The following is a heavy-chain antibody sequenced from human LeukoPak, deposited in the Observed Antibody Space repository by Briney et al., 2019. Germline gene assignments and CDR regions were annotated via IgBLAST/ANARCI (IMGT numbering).Heavy chain of an antibody. V-gene: IGHV3-23*01. CDR3: AKCDSPVAGDYFDY. J-gene: IGHJ4*02. CDR1: GFTFSSYG. CDR2: ISGGGGNT. Sequence: GGSLRLSCAASGFTFSSYGMNWVRQAPGKGLEWISGISGGGGNTYYADSVKGRFTISRDNSKNTLYLQMNSLRAEDTAVYYCAKCDSPVAGDYFDYWGLGTLVTVSS. D-gene: IGHD6-19*01.